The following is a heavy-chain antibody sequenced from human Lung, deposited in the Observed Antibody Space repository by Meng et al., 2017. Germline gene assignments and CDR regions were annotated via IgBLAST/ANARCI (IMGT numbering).Heavy chain of an antibody. V-gene: IGHV3-21*01. D-gene: IGHD6-19*01. CDR2: ISSSSSYI. Sequence: GGSLRLSCAASGCTFSSYSMNWVRQAPGKGLEWVSSISSSSSYIYYADSVKGRFTISRDNAKNTLYLQMNSPRAEDTALYYCAREFSSGWYEEDDYWGQGTLVTVSS. CDR1: GCTFSSYS. J-gene: IGHJ4*02. CDR3: AREFSSGWYEEDDY.